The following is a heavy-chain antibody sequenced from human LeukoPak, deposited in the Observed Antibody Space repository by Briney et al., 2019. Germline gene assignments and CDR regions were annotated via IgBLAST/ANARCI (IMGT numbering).Heavy chain of an antibody. CDR1: GFTFSSYE. CDR2: ISSSGSTI. J-gene: IGHJ4*02. V-gene: IGHV3-48*03. Sequence: GGSLRLSCAASGFTFSSYEMNWVRQAPGKGLEWVSYISSSGSTIYYADSAKGRFTISRDNAKNSLYLQMNSLRAEDTAVYYCANTSPPRIVGATTALDYWGQGTLVTVSS. CDR3: ANTSPPRIVGATTALDY. D-gene: IGHD1-26*01.